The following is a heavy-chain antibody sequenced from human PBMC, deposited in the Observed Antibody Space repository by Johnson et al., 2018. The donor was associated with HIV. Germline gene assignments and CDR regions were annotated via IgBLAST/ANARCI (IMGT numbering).Heavy chain of an antibody. V-gene: IGHV3-7*05. D-gene: IGHD6-13*01. CDR2: IQEDGSEE. CDR1: GFTFSIYW. CDR3: ARDGVYSSPWDAFDI. J-gene: IGHJ3*02. Sequence: MQLVESGGGLVQPGGSLRLSCAASGFTFSIYWMSWVRQAPGKGLEWVANIQEDGSEEYYVDSVEGRLTVSRDNAKNSLFLQIDNLRAEDTAVYYCARDGVYSSPWDAFDIWGQGTMVIVSS.